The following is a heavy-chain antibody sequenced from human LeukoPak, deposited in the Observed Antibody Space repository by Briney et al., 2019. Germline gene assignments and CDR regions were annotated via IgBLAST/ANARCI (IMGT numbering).Heavy chain of an antibody. D-gene: IGHD2-2*01. CDR1: GGSISTSAYY. CDR3: ARPIDYSATTCSSPFDY. CDR2: INHSGST. Sequence: PSETLSLTCTVSGGSISTSAYYWGWIRQPPGKALEWIGEINHSGSTNHNPSLKSRVTISIDTSKNQFSLKLRSVTAADTAVYYCARPIDYSATTCSSPFDYWGQGSLVTVSA. J-gene: IGHJ4*02. V-gene: IGHV4-39*07.